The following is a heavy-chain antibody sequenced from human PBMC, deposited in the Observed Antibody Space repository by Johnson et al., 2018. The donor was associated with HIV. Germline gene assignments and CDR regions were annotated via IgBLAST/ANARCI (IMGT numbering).Heavy chain of an antibody. V-gene: IGHV3-13*01. Sequence: VQLVESGGGLVKPGGSLRLSCAASGFVFSNYDIHWVRQATGKGLEWVSTMGTAGDTYYAGSVKGRFTVSRENAKNSLYLQMNSLRAGDTAVYYCARGGSRTTIFGVDINLGGFDIWGQGTRVTVSS. D-gene: IGHD3-3*01. CDR2: MGTAGDT. J-gene: IGHJ3*02. CDR1: GFVFSNYD. CDR3: ARGGSRTTIFGVDINLGGFDI.